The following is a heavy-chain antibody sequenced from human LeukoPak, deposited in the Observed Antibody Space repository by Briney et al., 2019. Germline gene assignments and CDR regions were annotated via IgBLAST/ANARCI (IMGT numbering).Heavy chain of an antibody. CDR2: ISNSGGTT. Sequence: GGSLRLSCAASGFTFSSYAMSWVRQAPGKGLEWVSTISNSGGTTYYADSVKGRFTISRDDSENTLYLQMNSLRAEDTAVYYCAKATGYLLWGQGTLVTVSS. J-gene: IGHJ4*02. D-gene: IGHD1-14*01. CDR3: AKATGYLL. CDR1: GFTFSSYA. V-gene: IGHV3-23*01.